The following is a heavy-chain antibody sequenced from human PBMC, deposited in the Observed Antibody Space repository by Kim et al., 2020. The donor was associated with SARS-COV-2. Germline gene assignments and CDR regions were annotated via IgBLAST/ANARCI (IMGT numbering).Heavy chain of an antibody. V-gene: IGHV3-30*18. J-gene: IGHJ4*02. D-gene: IGHD2-2*01. CDR1: GFTFSSYG. CDR2: ISYDGSNK. CDR3: AKDRWGCSSTSCYFRAWYFDY. Sequence: GGSLRLSCAASGFTFSSYGMHWVRQAPGKGLEWVAVISYDGSNKYYADSVKGRFTISRDNSKNTLYLQMNSLRAEDTAVYYCAKDRWGCSSTSCYFRAWYFDYWGQGTLVTVSS.